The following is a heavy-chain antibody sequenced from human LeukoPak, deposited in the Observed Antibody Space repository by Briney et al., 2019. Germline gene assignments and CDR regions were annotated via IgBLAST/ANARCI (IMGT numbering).Heavy chain of an antibody. J-gene: IGHJ5*02. CDR3: AGLAVPGHFDP. Sequence: SETLSLTCTVSGYSISTGYYWAWIRQPPGKGLEWIANIYYSGNTYYNPSLKSRVIISLDMSKNHFSLRVGSLTAADTAVYYCAGLAVPGHFDPWGQGTLVTVSS. CDR2: IYYSGNT. D-gene: IGHD2-2*01. V-gene: IGHV4-38-2*02. CDR1: GYSISTGYY.